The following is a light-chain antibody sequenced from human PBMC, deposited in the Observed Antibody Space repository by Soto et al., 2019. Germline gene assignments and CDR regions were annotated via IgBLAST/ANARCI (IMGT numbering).Light chain of an antibody. V-gene: IGLV2-14*01. CDR2: EVS. J-gene: IGLJ3*02. Sequence: QSALTQPASVSGSPGQSITISCTGTSSDIGGYKYVSWYQQHPGKAPKLIIYEVSDRPSGVSNRFSGSKSGNTASLTISGLQAEDEADYYCNSYTSSSPWVFGGGTKLTVL. CDR1: SSDIGGYKY. CDR3: NSYTSSSPWV.